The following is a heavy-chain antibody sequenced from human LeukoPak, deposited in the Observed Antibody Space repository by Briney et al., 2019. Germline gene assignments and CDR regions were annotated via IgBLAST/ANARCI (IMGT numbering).Heavy chain of an antibody. V-gene: IGHV4-39*07. CDR3: ARRLLWFGTAPSPRANWFDP. Sequence: KPSETLSLTCTVSGGSISSSSYYWGWIRQPPGKGLEWIGSIYYSGSTYYNPSLKSRVTISVDTSKNQFSLKLSSVTAADTAVYYCARRLLWFGTAPSPRANWFDPWGQGTLVTVSS. D-gene: IGHD3-10*01. J-gene: IGHJ5*02. CDR2: IYYSGST. CDR1: GGSISSSSYY.